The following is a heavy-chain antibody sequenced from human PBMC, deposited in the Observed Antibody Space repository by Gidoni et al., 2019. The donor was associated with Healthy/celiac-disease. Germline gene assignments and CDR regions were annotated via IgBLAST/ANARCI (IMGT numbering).Heavy chain of an antibody. CDR1: DFTFISYA. CDR3: AKYYSYCSGGSCYLDYYYGMDV. J-gene: IGHJ6*02. CDR2: ISYDGSNK. V-gene: IGHV3-30*18. Sequence: QVQLVESGAGVVQPGRSSRPPCAASDFTFISYAMPCVRQAPGKGLEGVAVISYDGSNKYYADSVKGRFTIARDNSKNTLYLQMNSLRAEDTAVYYCAKYYSYCSGGSCYLDYYYGMDVWGQGTTVTVSS. D-gene: IGHD2-15*01.